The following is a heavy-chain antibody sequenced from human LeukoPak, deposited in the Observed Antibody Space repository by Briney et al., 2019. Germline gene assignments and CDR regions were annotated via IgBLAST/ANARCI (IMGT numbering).Heavy chain of an antibody. D-gene: IGHD5-12*01. V-gene: IGHV3-33*01. CDR1: GLTFSSYG. CDR3: ARDAATGYSGDEVFDY. CDR2: IWYDGSNK. Sequence: GGSLRLSCAASGLTFSSYGMHWVRQAPGKGLEWVAVIWYDGSNKYYADSVKGRFTISRDNSKNTLYLQMNSPRAEDTAVYYCARDAATGYSGDEVFDYWGQGTLVTVSS. J-gene: IGHJ4*02.